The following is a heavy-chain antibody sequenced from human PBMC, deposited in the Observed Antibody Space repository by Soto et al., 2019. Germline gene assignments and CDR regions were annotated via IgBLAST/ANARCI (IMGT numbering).Heavy chain of an antibody. V-gene: IGHV2-5*02. CDR2: IYWDDDK. J-gene: IGHJ5*02. CDR3: AHSLMLIPPAAIWFDP. D-gene: IGHD2-2*01. CDR1: GFSLSTSGVG. Sequence: KESGPTLVKPTQTLTLTCSFSGFSLSTSGVGVNWIRQPPGKALEWLALIYWDDDKRYSPSLKSRLTITKDTSKNQVVLTMTNMDPVDTATYYCAHSLMLIPPAAIWFDPWGQGTLVTVSS.